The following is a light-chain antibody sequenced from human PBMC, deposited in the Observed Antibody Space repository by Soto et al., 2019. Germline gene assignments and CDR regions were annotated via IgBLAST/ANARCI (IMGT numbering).Light chain of an antibody. J-gene: IGKJ5*01. CDR1: QDIDKF. CDR3: QQYDDPPIT. Sequence: DIQMTQSPSSLSASVGDRVTITRQASQDIDKFLNWYQQKQGKPPKILIDDASNLATGVPSRFSGRGSGTDFTFPISRLQPEDVATYYCQQYDDPPITFGQGTRLEIK. V-gene: IGKV1-33*01. CDR2: DAS.